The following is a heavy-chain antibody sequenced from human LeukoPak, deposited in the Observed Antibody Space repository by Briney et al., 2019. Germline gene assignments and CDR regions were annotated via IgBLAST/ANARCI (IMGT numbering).Heavy chain of an antibody. J-gene: IGHJ4*02. Sequence: ASVKVSCKASGYTFTSYGISWVRQAPGQGLEWMGWISAYNGNTNYAQKLQGRVTMTADTSTSTAYMELRSLRSDDTAVYYCARAVHYDSSGYTLTPYFDYWGQGTLVTVSS. CDR2: ISAYNGNT. CDR1: GYTFTSYG. V-gene: IGHV1-18*01. CDR3: ARAVHYDSSGYTLTPYFDY. D-gene: IGHD3-22*01.